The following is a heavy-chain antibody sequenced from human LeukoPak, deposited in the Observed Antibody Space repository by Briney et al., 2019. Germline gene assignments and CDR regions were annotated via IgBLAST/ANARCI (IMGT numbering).Heavy chain of an antibody. CDR3: ARSSSIVGAVFDY. J-gene: IGHJ4*02. CDR2: INPSSGGT. CDR1: GYTFTGYY. V-gene: IGHV1-2*02. D-gene: IGHD1-26*01. Sequence: ASVKVSCKASGYTFTGYYMHWVRQAPGQGLEWMGWINPSSGGTNYAQKFQGRVTMTRDTSISTAYMELSRLRSDDTAVYYCARSSSIVGAVFDYWGQGTLVTVSS.